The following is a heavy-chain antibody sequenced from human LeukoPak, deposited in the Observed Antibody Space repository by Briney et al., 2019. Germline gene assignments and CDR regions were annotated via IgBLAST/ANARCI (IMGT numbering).Heavy chain of an antibody. CDR2: ISSTSTFI. Sequence: ETLSLTCTVSGASISSTLYYWGWIRQPPGKGLEWVASISSTSTFIYSADSVKGRFTISRDTAKNSLFLQMNSLRAEDTAIYYCARDYFDSSDYPQTYYYYYMDVWGKGTTVTVSS. D-gene: IGHD3-22*01. CDR3: ARDYFDSSDYPQTYYYYYMDV. J-gene: IGHJ6*03. CDR1: GASISSTLYY. V-gene: IGHV3-21*01.